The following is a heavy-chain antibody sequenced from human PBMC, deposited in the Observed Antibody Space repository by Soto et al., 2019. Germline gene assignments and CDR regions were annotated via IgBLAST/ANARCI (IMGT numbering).Heavy chain of an antibody. CDR2: INWNGGST. D-gene: IGHD2-15*01. Sequence: GGSLRLSCAASGFTFDDYGMSWVRQAPGKGLEWVSGINWNGGSTGYADSVKGRFTISRDNAKNSLYLQMNSLRAEDTALYHWGRVFCSGGGCYPGLFNIGGQG. J-gene: IGHJ3*02. V-gene: IGHV3-20*01. CDR3: GRVFCSGGGCYPGLFNI. CDR1: GFTFDDYG.